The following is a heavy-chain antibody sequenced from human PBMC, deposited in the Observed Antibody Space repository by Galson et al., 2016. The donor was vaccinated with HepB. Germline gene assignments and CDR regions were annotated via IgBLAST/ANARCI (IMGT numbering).Heavy chain of an antibody. CDR1: GFTFSSYA. J-gene: IGHJ4*02. D-gene: IGHD3-10*01. Sequence: SLRLSCAASGFTFSSYAMSWVRQAPGKGLEWVSVISGSGDNTYSADSVKGRFTTSRDNSKNTVYLQMNSLRAEDTAVYYCAKGGTMVRGVTPNFDYWGQGTLVTVSS. CDR2: ISGSGDNT. V-gene: IGHV3-23*01. CDR3: AKGGTMVRGVTPNFDY.